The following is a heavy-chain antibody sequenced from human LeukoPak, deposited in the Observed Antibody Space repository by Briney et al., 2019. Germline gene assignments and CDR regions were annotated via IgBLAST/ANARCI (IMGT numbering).Heavy chain of an antibody. J-gene: IGHJ4*02. V-gene: IGHV4-31*03. Sequence: SETLSLTCTVSGGSISSGGYSWSWIRQHPGKGLEWIGYIYYSGSTNYNPSLKSRVTISVDTSKNQFSLKLSSVTAADTAVYYCARGRYCSSTSCYTKLLPDYWGQGTLVTVSS. D-gene: IGHD2-2*02. CDR1: GGSISSGGYS. CDR2: IYYSGST. CDR3: ARGRYCSSTSCYTKLLPDY.